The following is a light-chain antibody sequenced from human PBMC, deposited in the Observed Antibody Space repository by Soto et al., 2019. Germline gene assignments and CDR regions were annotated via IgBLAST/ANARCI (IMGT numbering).Light chain of an antibody. Sequence: DIQMNQTPSSVSASIGDIVTITCRASQYISTLLAWYQQNPAKAPKLLIYGASTLESGVPSRFCGRGSGTDFTLTISSLQPEDFATYFCQQADSFPLTFGGGTKVDI. CDR1: QYISTL. CDR3: QQADSFPLT. V-gene: IGKV1D-12*01. J-gene: IGKJ4*01. CDR2: GAS.